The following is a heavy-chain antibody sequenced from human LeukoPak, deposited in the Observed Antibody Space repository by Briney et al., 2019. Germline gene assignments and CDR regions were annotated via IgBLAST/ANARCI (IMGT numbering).Heavy chain of an antibody. J-gene: IGHJ4*02. CDR1: GGSFSPYY. Sequence: PSETLSLTCAVYGGSFSPYYWSWIRQPPGKGLEWIGEINHSGSTNYNPSLKSRVTISVDTSNNQFSLRLSSVTAADTAVYYCARGGFYCGGDCYVDYWGQGTLVTVSS. V-gene: IGHV4-34*01. CDR3: ARGGFYCGGDCYVDY. CDR2: INHSGST. D-gene: IGHD2-21*02.